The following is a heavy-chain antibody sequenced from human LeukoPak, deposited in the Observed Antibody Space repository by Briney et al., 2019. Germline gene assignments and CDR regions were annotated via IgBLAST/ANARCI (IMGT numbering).Heavy chain of an antibody. V-gene: IGHV1-2*02. D-gene: IGHD6-13*01. Sequence: GASVKVSCKASGYTFTGYYMHWVRQAPGQGLEWMGWINPNSGGTNYAQKFQGRVTMTRDTSISTAYMELSRLRSDDTAVYYCARPLRSSWYEVDNWSDPWGQGTLVTVSS. CDR1: GYTFTGYY. J-gene: IGHJ5*02. CDR2: INPNSGGT. CDR3: ARPLRSSWYEVDNWSDP.